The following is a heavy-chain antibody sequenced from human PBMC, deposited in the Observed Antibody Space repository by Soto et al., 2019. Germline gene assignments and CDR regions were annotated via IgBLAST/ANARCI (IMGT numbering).Heavy chain of an antibody. CDR2: IYHSGST. J-gene: IGHJ5*02. CDR3: ARANRPITMTYLNWFDP. Sequence: SETLSLTCTVSGRSISSSSYDWGWVRQPPGKGLEWIGSIYHSGSTYYNPSLKSRVTITVDRSKNRSSLNLNSVTAADTAVYYCARANRPITMTYLNWFDPWGQGTLVTVSS. D-gene: IGHD3-22*01. V-gene: IGHV4-39*07. CDR1: GRSISSSSYD.